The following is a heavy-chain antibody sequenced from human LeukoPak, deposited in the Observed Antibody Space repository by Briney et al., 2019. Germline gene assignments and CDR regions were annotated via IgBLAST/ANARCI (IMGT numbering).Heavy chain of an antibody. CDR1: GGSISSYY. D-gene: IGHD1-7*01. V-gene: IGHV4-59*12. J-gene: IGHJ4*02. CDR2: IYYSGST. Sequence: SETLSLTCTVSGGSISSYYWSWIRQPPGKGLEWIGYIYYSGSTNYNPSLKSRVTMSVDTSKNQFSLKLSSVTAEDTAVYYCANYFRYNWNYSRWGQGTLVTVSS. CDR3: ANYFRYNWNYSR.